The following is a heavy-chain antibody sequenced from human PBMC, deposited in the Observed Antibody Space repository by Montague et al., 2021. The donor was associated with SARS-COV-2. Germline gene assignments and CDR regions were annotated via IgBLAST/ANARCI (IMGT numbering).Heavy chain of an antibody. CDR2: SSGSDGGT. Sequence: SLRLSCAASGFTFSNSAMNWVRQAPGKGLEWVSGSSGSDGGTHYADSVKGRFTISRDNSKNVLYLLMNSLRAEDTALYYCAKDSYYYGLGYGMDVWGQGTTVTVSS. V-gene: IGHV3-23*01. D-gene: IGHD3-10*01. CDR3: AKDSYYYGLGYGMDV. CDR1: GFTFSNSA. J-gene: IGHJ6*02.